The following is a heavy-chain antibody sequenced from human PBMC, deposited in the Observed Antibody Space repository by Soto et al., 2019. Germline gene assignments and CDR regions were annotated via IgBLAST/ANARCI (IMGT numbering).Heavy chain of an antibody. V-gene: IGHV5-51*01. CDR1: GYSFTSYW. Sequence: PGESLKISCKGSGYSFTSYWIGWVRQMPGKGLEWMGIIYPGDSDTRYSPSFQGQVTISDDKSISTAYLQWSSLKASDTAMYYCARFDYYDFWSGPPNAFDIWGQGTMVTVSS. CDR3: ARFDYYDFWSGPPNAFDI. CDR2: IYPGDSDT. D-gene: IGHD3-3*01. J-gene: IGHJ3*02.